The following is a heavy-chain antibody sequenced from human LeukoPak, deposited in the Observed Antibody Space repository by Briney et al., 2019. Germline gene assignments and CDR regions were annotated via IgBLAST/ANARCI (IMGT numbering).Heavy chain of an antibody. Sequence: PGESLKISCKGSGYSFTSYWIRWVRQMPGKGLEGVGRIDPSDSYTNYSPSFQGHVTISADKSISTAYLQWSSLQASDTAMYYCARHVVDDYSGYWFDPWGQGTLVTVSS. J-gene: IGHJ5*02. V-gene: IGHV5-10-1*01. CDR3: ARHVVDDYSGYWFDP. CDR1: GYSFTSYW. CDR2: IDPSDSYT. D-gene: IGHD5-12*01.